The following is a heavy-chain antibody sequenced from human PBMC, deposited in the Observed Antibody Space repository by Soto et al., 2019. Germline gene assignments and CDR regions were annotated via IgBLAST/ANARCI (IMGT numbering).Heavy chain of an antibody. D-gene: IGHD6-19*01. V-gene: IGHV3-9*01. CDR2: ITWNSGGI. CDR3: AKDARAVAGLGVYYFDL. J-gene: IGHJ4*02. Sequence: VQLLESGGDLVQPGRSLRLSCTASGFTFDEYAVHWIREVPGKGLEWVSVITWNSGGIDYADSVKGRFTTSRDNAKNTVYLQMNSLRTEDTAVYYCAKDARAVAGLGVYYFDLWGQGALVTVSS. CDR1: GFTFDEYA.